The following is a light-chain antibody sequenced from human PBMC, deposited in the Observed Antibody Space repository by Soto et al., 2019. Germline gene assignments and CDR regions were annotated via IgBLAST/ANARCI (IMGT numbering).Light chain of an antibody. CDR1: QTVRNNY. CDR2: DAS. V-gene: IGKV3-20*01. J-gene: IGKJ1*01. CDR3: QHYDSARWT. Sequence: VLSLSPGTLSLSKGERATLSCRASQTVRNNYLAWYQQKPGQAPRLLIYDASSRATGIPDRFSGGGSGTDFTLTISRLEPEDFAVYYCQHYDSARWTFGLGTKVDIK.